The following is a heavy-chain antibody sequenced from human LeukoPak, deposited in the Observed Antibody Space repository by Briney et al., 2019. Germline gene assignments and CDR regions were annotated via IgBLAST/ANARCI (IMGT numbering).Heavy chain of an antibody. Sequence: GESLKISCKSSGYIFTNYWIGWVRQMPGKGLEWMGVIYPGDSDTRYSPSFQGQVTISADKSISTAYLQWSSLKASDTAMYYCARHGVGYCTSTSCYTNNWFDPWGQGTLVTVSS. CDR3: ARHGVGYCTSTSCYTNNWFDP. D-gene: IGHD2-2*02. CDR2: IYPGDSDT. CDR1: GYIFTNYW. J-gene: IGHJ5*02. V-gene: IGHV5-51*01.